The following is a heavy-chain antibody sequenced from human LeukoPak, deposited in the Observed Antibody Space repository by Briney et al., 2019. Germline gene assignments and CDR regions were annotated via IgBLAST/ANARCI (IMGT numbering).Heavy chain of an antibody. CDR1: GYTFTGYY. V-gene: IGHV1-2*02. CDR2: INPNSGGT. J-gene: IGHJ4*02. CDR3: ARGGVTVTTAKISRRGVDY. D-gene: IGHD4-17*01. Sequence: ASVKVSCKASGYTFTGYYIHWVRQAPGHGLEWMGWINPNSGGTNYAQKFQGRVTMTRDTSISTAYMELSRLRSDDTAVYYCARGGVTVTTAKISRRGVDYWGQGTLVTVSS.